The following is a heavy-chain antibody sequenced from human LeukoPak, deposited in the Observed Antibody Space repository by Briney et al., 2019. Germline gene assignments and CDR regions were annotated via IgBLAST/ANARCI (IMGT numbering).Heavy chain of an antibody. J-gene: IGHJ4*02. Sequence: SETLSLTCSVSGDSVSRSDSYWDWIRQPPGKGLEWIGTIYYSGRTYYSPSLKSRVTMSVDPSNNQFSLNLRSVTAADTAVYYCARAAALGLDYWGQGTLVTVSS. CDR1: GDSVSRSDSY. CDR2: IYYSGRT. D-gene: IGHD6-13*01. V-gene: IGHV4-39*01. CDR3: ARAAALGLDY.